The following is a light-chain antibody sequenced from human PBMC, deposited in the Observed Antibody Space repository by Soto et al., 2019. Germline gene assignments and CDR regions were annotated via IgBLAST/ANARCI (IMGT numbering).Light chain of an antibody. CDR3: HQYGSSPST. CDR2: GAS. CDR1: QSVSSNY. Sequence: VFTQSPVSLSLSPGERATLSCRSSQSVSSNYLAWYQQKPGQAPRLLIYGASTRASGIPDRFSGSGSGTDFTLTISRLEPEDFAVYFCHQYGSSPSTFGQGTKVDI. J-gene: IGKJ1*01. V-gene: IGKV3-20*01.